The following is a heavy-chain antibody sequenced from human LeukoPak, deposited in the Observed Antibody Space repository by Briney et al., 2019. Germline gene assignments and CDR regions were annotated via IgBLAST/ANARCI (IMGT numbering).Heavy chain of an antibody. Sequence: SETLSLTCTVSNGSISTYYWSWIRQPPGKGLEWIGYIFFPGNTNYNPSLKSRLTMSLDTSKNQFSLKLSSVTAADTAVYYCARDRGRSGSYYDYWGQGTLVTVSS. CDR1: NGSISTYY. CDR2: IFFPGNT. V-gene: IGHV4-59*12. CDR3: ARDRGRSGSYYDY. J-gene: IGHJ4*02. D-gene: IGHD1-26*01.